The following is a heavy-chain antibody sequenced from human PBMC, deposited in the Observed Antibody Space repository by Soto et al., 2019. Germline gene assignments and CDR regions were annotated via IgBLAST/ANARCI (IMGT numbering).Heavy chain of an antibody. CDR1: GFTFSSYA. CDR3: VKDWRLRLGELSF. Sequence: EVQLLESGGGLVQPGGSLRLSCAASGFTFSSYAMSWVRQAPGKGLEWVSAISGSGGSTYYADSVKGRFTISRDNSKNTLYLQMNSLRAEDTAVYYCVKDWRLRLGELSFWGQGTLVTVSA. V-gene: IGHV3-23*01. J-gene: IGHJ4*02. D-gene: IGHD3-16*02. CDR2: ISGSGGST.